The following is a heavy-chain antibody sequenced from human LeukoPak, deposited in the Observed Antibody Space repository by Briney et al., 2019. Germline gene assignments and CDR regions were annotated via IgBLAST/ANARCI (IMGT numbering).Heavy chain of an antibody. D-gene: IGHD2-15*01. V-gene: IGHV1-46*01. CDR1: GYTFVSYL. CDR2: INPSGGST. Sequence: ASVKVSCKASGYTFVSYLIHWVRQAPGQGLEWMGIINPSGGSTSYAQKFQGRVTMTRDTSTSTVYMELSSLRSEDTAVYYCARICGSGGSCYGYWGQGTLVTVSS. CDR3: ARICGSGGSCYGY. J-gene: IGHJ4*02.